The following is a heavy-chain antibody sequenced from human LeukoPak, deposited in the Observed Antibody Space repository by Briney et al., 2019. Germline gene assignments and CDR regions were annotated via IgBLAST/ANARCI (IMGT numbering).Heavy chain of an antibody. J-gene: IGHJ4*02. CDR3: ARVRREDYYDSSGYSFHFDY. Sequence: ASVKVSCKASGGTVSSNAISWVRQAPGQGLEWMGGIIPIFGTANYAQKFQGRVTITADESTSTAYMELSSLRSEDTAVYYCARVRREDYYDSSGYSFHFDYWGQRTLVTVSS. D-gene: IGHD3-22*01. V-gene: IGHV1-69*13. CDR2: IIPIFGTA. CDR1: GGTVSSNA.